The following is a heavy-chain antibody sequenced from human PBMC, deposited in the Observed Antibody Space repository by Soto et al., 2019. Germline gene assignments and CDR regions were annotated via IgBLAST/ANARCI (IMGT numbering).Heavy chain of an antibody. J-gene: IGHJ4*02. Sequence: EVQLLESGGGLVLPGGSLRLSCAGSGFTPTTTPLSWVRQPPGKGLEWVTTISGTASRTYYVDSVKGRFFISRDNSKNTVTLQMNNLTLGDTAVYYCATSFRYFDNWGQGTRVTVSS. CDR1: GFTPTTTP. CDR3: ATSFRYFDN. V-gene: IGHV3-23*01. CDR2: ISGTASRT. D-gene: IGHD3-9*01.